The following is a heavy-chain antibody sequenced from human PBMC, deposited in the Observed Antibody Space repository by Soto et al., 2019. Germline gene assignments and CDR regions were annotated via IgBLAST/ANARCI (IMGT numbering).Heavy chain of an antibody. D-gene: IGHD4-4*01. CDR1: GFTFSNAW. J-gene: IGHJ6*02. CDR3: TTERHDYSNPRRVNEPKSEYPPNYYYGMDV. V-gene: IGHV3-15*07. CDR2: IKSKTDGGTT. Sequence: GGSLRLSCAASGFTFSNAWMNWVRQAPGKGLEWVGRIKSKTDGGTTDYAAPVKGRFTISRNDSKNTLYLQMNSLKTEDTAVYYCTTERHDYSNPRRVNEPKSEYPPNYYYGMDVWGQGTTVTVSS.